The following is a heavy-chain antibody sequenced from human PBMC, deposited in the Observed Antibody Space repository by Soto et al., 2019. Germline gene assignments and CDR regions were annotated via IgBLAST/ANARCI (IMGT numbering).Heavy chain of an antibody. CDR1: GFTFSSYA. CDR2: ITYDGSNK. CDR3: ARAGIGDCYYYGMVG. J-gene: IGHJ6*02. V-gene: IGHV3-30-3*01. Sequence: GGSLRLSCAASGFTFSSYAMHWVRQAPGKGLEWVAVITYDGSNKYYADSVKGRFTISRDNSKNTLYLQMNSLRAEDTAVYYCARAGIGDCYYYGMVGWGQGTTVTVSS. D-gene: IGHD2-15*01.